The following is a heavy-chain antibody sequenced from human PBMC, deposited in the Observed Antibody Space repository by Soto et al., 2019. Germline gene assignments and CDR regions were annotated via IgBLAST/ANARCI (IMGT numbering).Heavy chain of an antibody. Sequence: PGGSLRLSCAAXGFTFSSYSMNWVRQAPGKGLEWVSYISSSSSTIYYADSVKGRFTISRDNAKNSLYLQMNSLRDEDTAVYYCARDLNPYYYDSSGYYPPGYWGQGTLVTVSS. CDR1: GFTFSSYS. J-gene: IGHJ4*02. V-gene: IGHV3-48*02. D-gene: IGHD3-22*01. CDR3: ARDLNPYYYDSSGYYPPGY. CDR2: ISSSSSTI.